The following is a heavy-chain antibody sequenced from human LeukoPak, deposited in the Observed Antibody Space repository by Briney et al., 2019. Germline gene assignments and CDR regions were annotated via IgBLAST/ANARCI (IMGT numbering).Heavy chain of an antibody. CDR3: ARFSRYCVSTSCSVY. D-gene: IGHD2-2*01. CDR1: SGSMSSDSYY. J-gene: IGHJ4*02. V-gene: IGHV4-31*03. Sequence: PSETLSLTCTVSSGSMSSDSYYYNWIRQPPGKGLEWIGYIYYSGSTSYNSSLKSRVTISVDTSKGQFPLKLTSVTAADTAVYYCARFSRYCVSTSCSVYWGQGTLVTVSS. CDR2: IYYSGST.